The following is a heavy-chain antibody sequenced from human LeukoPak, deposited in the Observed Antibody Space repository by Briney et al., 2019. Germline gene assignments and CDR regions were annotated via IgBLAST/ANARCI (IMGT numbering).Heavy chain of an antibody. CDR2: INHSGST. V-gene: IGHV4-34*01. CDR3: ARSGVPAAIYYYYYMDV. Sequence: SETLSLTCAVYGGSFSGYYWSWIRQPPGKGLEWIGEINHSGSTNYNPSLKSRVTISVNTSKNQFSLKLSSVTAADTAVYYCARSGVPAAIYYYYYMDVWGKGTTVTISS. J-gene: IGHJ6*03. CDR1: GGSFSGYY. D-gene: IGHD2-2*01.